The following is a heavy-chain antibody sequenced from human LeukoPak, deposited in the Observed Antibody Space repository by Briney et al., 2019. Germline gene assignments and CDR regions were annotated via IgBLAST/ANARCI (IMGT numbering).Heavy chain of an antibody. J-gene: IGHJ4*02. Sequence: SVKVSCKASGGTFSSYAISWVRQAPGQGLEWMGGIIPIFGTANYAQKFQGRVTITADKSTSTAYMELSSLRSEDTAVYYCARGHCSSTSCYATQYYFDYWGQGTLVTVSS. V-gene: IGHV1-69*06. CDR3: ARGHCSSTSCYATQYYFDY. CDR2: IIPIFGTA. CDR1: GGTFSSYA. D-gene: IGHD2-2*01.